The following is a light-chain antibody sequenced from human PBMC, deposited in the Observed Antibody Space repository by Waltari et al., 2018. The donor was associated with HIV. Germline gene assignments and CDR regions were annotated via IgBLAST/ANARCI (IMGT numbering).Light chain of an antibody. J-gene: IGLJ2*01. CDR2: EVN. CDR1: SSDVGAYNY. CDR3: SSYAGSAVV. V-gene: IGLV2-8*01. Sequence: QSALTQPPSASGSRGQSVTISCTGTSSDVGAYNYVSWYQQYPGMAPKLIIYEVNTRPSGVPDRVSGSKSGNTASLTVSGLQAEDEADFYCSSYAGSAVVFGGGTKLTVL.